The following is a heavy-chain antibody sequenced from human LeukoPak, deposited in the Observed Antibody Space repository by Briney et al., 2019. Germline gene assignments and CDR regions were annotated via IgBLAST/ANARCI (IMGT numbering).Heavy chain of an antibody. CDR2: IKQDGSEK. CDR1: GFTFSSYW. CDR3: ARGGSVVVPAALRLFDY. V-gene: IGHV3-7*03. D-gene: IGHD2-2*01. Sequence: PGGSLIPSCAASGFTFSSYWMSWVRQAPGKGLEWVANIKQDGSEKYYVASVKGRFTISRDNAKNSLYLQMNSLRAEDTAVYYCARGGSVVVPAALRLFDYWGQGTLVTVSS. J-gene: IGHJ4*02.